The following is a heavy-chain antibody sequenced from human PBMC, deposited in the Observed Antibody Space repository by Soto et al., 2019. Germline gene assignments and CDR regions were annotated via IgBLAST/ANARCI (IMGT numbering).Heavy chain of an antibody. Sequence: AGSLRLSCAGSGFTFSDYYMSWIRQAPGQGLEWVSYMSSSGVTVFYADSVKGRFTISRDNAKNSLYLQMYSLRAEDSAVYYCARNTISAAGADYYGLDVWGQGTTVTVSS. J-gene: IGHJ6*02. V-gene: IGHV3-11*01. D-gene: IGHD6-13*01. CDR3: ARNTISAAGADYYGLDV. CDR1: GFTFSDYY. CDR2: MSSSGVTV.